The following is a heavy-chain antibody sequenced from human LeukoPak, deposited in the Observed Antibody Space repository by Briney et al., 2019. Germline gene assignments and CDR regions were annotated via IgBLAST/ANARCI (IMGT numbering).Heavy chain of an antibody. CDR3: AKDPGTATRGFHMDV. CDR1: GFTFSNYD. D-gene: IGHD6-13*01. J-gene: IGHJ6*03. CDR2: IWSDGKIE. V-gene: IGHV3-30*02. Sequence: GGSLRLSCAASGFTFSNYDMHWVRQSPGKGLEWLSLIWSDGKIEQYAASVEGRITISRDNSKNTVYLQMNSLRGEDTAVYYCAKDPGTATRGFHMDVCGKGTRVTVSS.